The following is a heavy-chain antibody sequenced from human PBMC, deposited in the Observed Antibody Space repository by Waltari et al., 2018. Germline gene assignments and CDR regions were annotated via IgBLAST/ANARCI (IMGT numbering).Heavy chain of an antibody. CDR1: GFTFGTYW. J-gene: IGHJ2*01. V-gene: IGHV3-7*01. CDR2: IKQNGRVK. Sequence: EVQLVESGGGLVQPGGSLRLSCVGSGFTFGTYWMSWVRHSPGKGLEGVANIKQNGRVKAYVESVKGRFIISRDDAQNSLYLQLNSLRAEDTAVYYCARRRGGGYWYFDLWGRGTLVTVSS. D-gene: IGHD2-15*01. CDR3: ARRRGGGYWYFDL.